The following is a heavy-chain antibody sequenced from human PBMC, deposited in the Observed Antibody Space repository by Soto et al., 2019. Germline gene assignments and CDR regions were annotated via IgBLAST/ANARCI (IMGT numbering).Heavy chain of an antibody. CDR1: GGSISSSNYY. CDR2: IYYSGST. CDR3: ARTSYGMDV. Sequence: PSETLSLTCTVSGGSISSSNYYWGWIRQPPGKVLEWIGSIYYSGSTNYNPSLKSRVTISVDTSKNQFSLKLSSVTAADTAVYYCARTSYGMDVWGQGTTVTVSS. J-gene: IGHJ6*02. V-gene: IGHV4-39*07.